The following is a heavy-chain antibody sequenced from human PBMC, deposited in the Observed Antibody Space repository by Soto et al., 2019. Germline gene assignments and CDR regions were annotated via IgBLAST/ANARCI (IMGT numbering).Heavy chain of an antibody. Sequence: QVQLQESGPGLVKPSQTLSLTCTVSGGSISSGGYYWNWIRQHPGKGLEWIGYSYYSGSTYYNPTPQRXXTTSSDTTTNQFSLQLSSVTAADTAVYYCARSIDSWGQGTLVTVSS. CDR1: GGSISSGGYY. V-gene: IGHV4-31*03. CDR2: SYYSGST. J-gene: IGHJ5*01. CDR3: ARSIDS.